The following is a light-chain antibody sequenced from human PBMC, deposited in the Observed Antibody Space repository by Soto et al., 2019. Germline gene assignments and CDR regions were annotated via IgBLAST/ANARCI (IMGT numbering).Light chain of an antibody. CDR3: SLYTSSSTVV. V-gene: IGLV2-18*01. J-gene: IGLJ2*01. CDR1: SSDVGSYNR. Sequence: QSVLTQPPSVSGSPGQSVTISCTGTSSDVGSYNRVSWYQQPPGTAPKLMIYEVSNRPSGVPDRFSGSKSGNTASLTISGLQAEDEDDYYCSLYTSSSTVVFGGGTKLTVL. CDR2: EVS.